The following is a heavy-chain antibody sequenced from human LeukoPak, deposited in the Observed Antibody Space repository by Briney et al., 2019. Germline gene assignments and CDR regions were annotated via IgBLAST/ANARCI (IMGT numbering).Heavy chain of an antibody. Sequence: GGSLRLSCAASGFTFSRYDMHWVRQATGKGLEWVSAIGTADDTYYGDSVKGRFTISRGNAKSSLYLQMDTLRAGDTAVYYCAEDPAGFGELSVDYWGQGTLVTVSS. V-gene: IGHV3-13*01. CDR2: IGTADDT. CDR3: AEDPAGFGELSVDY. J-gene: IGHJ4*02. D-gene: IGHD3-10*01. CDR1: GFTFSRYD.